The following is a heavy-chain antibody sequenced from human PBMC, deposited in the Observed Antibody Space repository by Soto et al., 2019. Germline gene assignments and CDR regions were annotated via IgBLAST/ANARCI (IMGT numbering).Heavy chain of an antibody. V-gene: IGHV1-2*04. CDR3: ARHYSIAAADANWFDP. D-gene: IGHD6-13*01. Sequence: ASVKVSCKASGYTFTGYYMHWVRQAPGQGLEWMGWINPNSGGKNYAQKFQGWVTMTRDTSISTAYMELGRLRSDDTAVYYCARHYSIAAADANWFDPWGQGTLVTVSS. CDR1: GYTFTGYY. CDR2: INPNSGGK. J-gene: IGHJ5*02.